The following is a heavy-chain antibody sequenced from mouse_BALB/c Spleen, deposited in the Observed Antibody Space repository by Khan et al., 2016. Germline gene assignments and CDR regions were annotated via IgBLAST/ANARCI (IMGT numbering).Heavy chain of an antibody. CDR1: GYTFSSYW. J-gene: IGHJ3*01. D-gene: IGHD1-1*01. CDR2: IDPSDSET. V-gene: IGHV1-69*01. Sequence: QVQLKQSGTEVVIPGAPVKLSCKASGYTFSSYWMNWVEQRPGRGLEWIGRIDPSDSETHYNQKFKDKATLTVDISSSTAYIQLSSLTSEDSAVYYCARRGYGTWFAYWGQGTLVTVS. CDR3: ARRGYGTWFAY.